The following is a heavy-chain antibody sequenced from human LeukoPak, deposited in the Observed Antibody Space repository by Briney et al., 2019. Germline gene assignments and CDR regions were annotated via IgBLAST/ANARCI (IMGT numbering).Heavy chain of an antibody. CDR3: ATLASGYSSPFDY. V-gene: IGHV3-53*01. D-gene: IGHD6-13*01. CDR1: GFTVSSNY. J-gene: IGHJ4*02. CDR2: IYSGGST. Sequence: PGWSLRLSCAASGFTVSSNYMSWVRQAPGKGLEWVSVIYSGGSTYYADSVKGRFTISRDNSKNTLYLQMNSLRAEDTAVYYCATLASGYSSPFDYWGQGTLVTVSS.